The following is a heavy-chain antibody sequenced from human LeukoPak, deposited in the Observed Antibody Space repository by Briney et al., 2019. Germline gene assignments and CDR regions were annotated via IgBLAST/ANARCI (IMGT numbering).Heavy chain of an antibody. CDR2: ISGSGCST. D-gene: IGHD3-3*01. Sequence: GGSVSLFCAASGFPFRSYSMIWVRQAPAKGLEGVSAISGSGCSTYHSDPVKGRFTISRDDSNNTLYLQMNSLRAEDTAVYYSAKPTQINYDFWSGYYLFYYWGQGNLVTVSS. J-gene: IGHJ4*02. CDR1: GFPFRSYS. CDR3: AKPTQINYDFWSGYYLFYY. V-gene: IGHV3-23*01.